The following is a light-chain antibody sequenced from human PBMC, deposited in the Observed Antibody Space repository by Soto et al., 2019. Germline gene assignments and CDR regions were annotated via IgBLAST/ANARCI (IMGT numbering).Light chain of an antibody. CDR3: SSYTSSSTLGV. V-gene: IGLV2-14*01. Sequence: QSALTQPASVSGSPGQSITISCTGTSSDVGAYNYVSWYQQHPGKAPKLMIYEVSNQPSGVSNRFSGSKSGNTASLTISGLQAEDEADYYCSSYTSSSTLGVFGGGTKLTVL. CDR2: EVS. J-gene: IGLJ2*01. CDR1: SSDVGAYNY.